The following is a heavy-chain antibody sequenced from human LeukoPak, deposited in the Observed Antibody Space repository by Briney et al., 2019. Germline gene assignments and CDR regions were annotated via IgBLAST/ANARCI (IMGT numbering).Heavy chain of an antibody. J-gene: IGHJ4*02. D-gene: IGHD5-18*01. V-gene: IGHV1-2*02. CDR2: INLKSAGT. CDR3: ARADTAMVPPDY. CDR1: GYTFTDYF. Sequence: GASVKVSCKTSGYTFTDYFMHWVRQAPGPGLEWMGWINLKSAGTNFAQKFQGRVTMTRDTSISTAYMELSSLRSDDTAVYYCARADTAMVPPDYWGQGTLVTVSS.